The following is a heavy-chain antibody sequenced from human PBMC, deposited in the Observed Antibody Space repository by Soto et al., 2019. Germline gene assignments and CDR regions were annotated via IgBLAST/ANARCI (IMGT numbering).Heavy chain of an antibody. CDR3: ARDTGYDHDAFDI. CDR1: GYTFITSYY. Sequence: ASVKVSCKASGYTFITSYYTHWVRQAPGQGLEWMGIINPTGTMTKYSERFQGRLTMTRDTSTSTDYMELSTLTSEDTAVYFCARDTGYDHDAFDIWGQGTMVTVSS. CDR2: INPTGTMT. V-gene: IGHV1-46*01. J-gene: IGHJ3*02. D-gene: IGHD5-12*01.